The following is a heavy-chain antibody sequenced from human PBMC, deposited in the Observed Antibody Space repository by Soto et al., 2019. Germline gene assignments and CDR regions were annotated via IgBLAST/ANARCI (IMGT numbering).Heavy chain of an antibody. J-gene: IGHJ5*02. D-gene: IGHD6-13*01. CDR2: ISAYNGNT. CDR1: GYTFTSYG. CDR3: ARVSVQQLVTVLWFDP. V-gene: IGHV1-18*01. Sequence: ASVKVSCKASGYTFTSYGISWVRQAPGQGLEWMGWISAYNGNTNYAQKLQVRVTMTTDTSTSTAYMELRSLRSDDTAVYYCARVSVQQLVTVLWFDPWGQGTLVPVSS.